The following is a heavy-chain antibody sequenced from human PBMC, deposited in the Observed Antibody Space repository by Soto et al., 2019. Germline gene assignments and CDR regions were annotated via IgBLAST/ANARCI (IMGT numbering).Heavy chain of an antibody. Sequence: GGSLRLSCAASGFTFSSYAMHWVRQAPGKGLEWVAVISYDGSHKYYADSVKGRFTISRDNSKNTLYLQMNSLRAEDTAVYYCASSPTGYSSSWYLGLFDYWGQGTLVTVSS. CDR2: ISYDGSHK. J-gene: IGHJ4*02. CDR1: GFTFSSYA. D-gene: IGHD6-13*01. V-gene: IGHV3-30-3*01. CDR3: ASSPTGYSSSWYLGLFDY.